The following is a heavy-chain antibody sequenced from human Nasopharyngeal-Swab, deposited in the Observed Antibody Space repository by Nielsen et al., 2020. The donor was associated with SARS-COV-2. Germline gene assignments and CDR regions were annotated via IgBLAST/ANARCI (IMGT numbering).Heavy chain of an antibody. D-gene: IGHD1-26*01. CDR3: ATPWELSAY. Sequence: RQPPGKVRERVGSISYSGSTYYNPSLKRRVTISVDTSKNQFSLKLSSVTAADTAVYYCATPWELSAYWGQGTLVTVSP. V-gene: IGHV4-39*01. CDR2: ISYSGST. J-gene: IGHJ4*02.